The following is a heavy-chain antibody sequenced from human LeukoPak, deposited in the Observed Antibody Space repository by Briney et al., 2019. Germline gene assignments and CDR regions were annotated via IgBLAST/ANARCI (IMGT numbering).Heavy chain of an antibody. Sequence: PSQTLSLTCDVSGGSISSGGYSWSWIRQPPGKGPERIGYISHSGLTYYNPSLKSRITISVDRSKNQFSLKLSSVTAADTAVYYCARSSDDSSGYDWYFDLWGRVTLVTVSS. CDR1: GGSISSGGYS. CDR3: ARSSDDSSGYDWYFDL. J-gene: IGHJ2*01. CDR2: ISHSGLT. D-gene: IGHD3-22*01. V-gene: IGHV4-30-2*01.